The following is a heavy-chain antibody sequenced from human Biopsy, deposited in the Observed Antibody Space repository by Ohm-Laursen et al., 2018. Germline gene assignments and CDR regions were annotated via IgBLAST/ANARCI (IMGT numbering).Heavy chain of an antibody. Sequence: SETLSLTCSVSGGFVSDSFHFWSWIRQPPGKGLEWIGNVYYSGTTNYNPSLKSRVTVSIDTSKNQFSLKLTSVTAADTAVYFCTRDVKRYCSGSSCYTGYFGMDVWGQGTTVTVSS. J-gene: IGHJ6*02. D-gene: IGHD2-2*01. CDR2: VYYSGTT. V-gene: IGHV4-61*01. CDR1: GGFVSDSFHF. CDR3: TRDVKRYCSGSSCYTGYFGMDV.